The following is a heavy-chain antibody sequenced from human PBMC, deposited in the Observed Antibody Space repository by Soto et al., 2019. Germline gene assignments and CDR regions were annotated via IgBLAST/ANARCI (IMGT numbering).Heavy chain of an antibody. CDR2: INPNSGGT. V-gene: IGHV1-2*02. CDR3: ARGADTYYYDSRGYYIGFYYGMDV. CDR1: GYTFTGYY. D-gene: IGHD3-22*01. J-gene: IGHJ6*02. Sequence: ASVKVSCKASGYTFTGYYMHWVRQAPGQGLEWMGWINPNSGGTNYAQKFQGRVTMTRDTSISTAYMELSRLRSDDTAVYYCARGADTYYYDSRGYYIGFYYGMDVWGQGTTVTVSS.